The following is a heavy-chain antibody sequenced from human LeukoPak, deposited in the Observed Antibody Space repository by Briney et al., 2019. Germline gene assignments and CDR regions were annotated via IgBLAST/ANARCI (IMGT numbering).Heavy chain of an antibody. D-gene: IGHD4-17*01. J-gene: IGHJ4*02. V-gene: IGHV3-66*01. CDR3: ARAGTVTNDDLANY. CDR1: GFTVSNNY. CDR2: INSDGNT. Sequence: GGSLRLSCAASGFTVSNNYMAWVRQAPGMGLEWVSVINSDGNTYYADSVKGRFTISRDNSKNTLFLQMNSLRAEDTAVYYCARAGTVTNDDLANYWGQGTLVTVSS.